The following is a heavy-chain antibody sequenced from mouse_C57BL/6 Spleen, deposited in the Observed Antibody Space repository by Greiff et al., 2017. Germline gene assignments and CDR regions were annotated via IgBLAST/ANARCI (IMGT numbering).Heavy chain of an antibody. J-gene: IGHJ2*01. CDR2: IHPNSGST. V-gene: IGHV1-64*01. CDR1: GYTFTSYW. Sequence: QVQLQQPGAELVKPGASVKLSCKASGYTFTSYWMHWVKQRPGQGLEWIGMIHPNSGSTNYNEKFKSKATLTVDKSSSTAYMQLSSLTSEDSAVYYCAREGETGRDFDYWGQGTTLTVSS. CDR3: AREGETGRDFDY. D-gene: IGHD4-1*01.